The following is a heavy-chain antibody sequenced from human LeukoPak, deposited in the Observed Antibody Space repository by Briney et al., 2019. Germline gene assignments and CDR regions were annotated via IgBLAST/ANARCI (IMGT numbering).Heavy chain of an antibody. CDR3: ARRAGTGDRDYFDS. D-gene: IGHD3/OR15-3a*01. Sequence: PSETLSFTCTVSGGSISSNYWCWIRQPPGKGLKYIGYVSYRGSTNYNPSLKSRVTVSADTSKNQFSLRLSSVTAADTAIYYCARRAGTGDRDYFDSWGQGTLVTVSS. J-gene: IGHJ4*02. CDR1: GGSISSNY. CDR2: VSYRGST. V-gene: IGHV4-59*08.